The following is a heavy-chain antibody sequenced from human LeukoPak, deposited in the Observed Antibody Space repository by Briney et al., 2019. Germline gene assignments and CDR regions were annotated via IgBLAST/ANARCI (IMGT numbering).Heavy chain of an antibody. Sequence: ASVKVSCKVSGYTLTELSMHWVRQAPGKGLEWMGGFDPEDGETIYAQKFQGRVTMTEDTSTDTAYMELSSLRSEDTAVYYCATLPQGTVVTRFDYWGQGTLVTVSS. CDR2: FDPEDGET. CDR1: GYTLTELS. J-gene: IGHJ4*02. V-gene: IGHV1-24*01. CDR3: ATLPQGTVVTRFDY. D-gene: IGHD4-23*01.